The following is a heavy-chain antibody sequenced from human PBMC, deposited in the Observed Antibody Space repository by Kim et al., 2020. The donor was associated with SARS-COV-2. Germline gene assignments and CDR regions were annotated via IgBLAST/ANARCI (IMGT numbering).Heavy chain of an antibody. CDR1: GGSFSGYY. V-gene: IGHV4-34*01. CDR3: AGRLSDTGGSGSHYCDL. D-gene: IGHD3-10*01. J-gene: IGHJ4*02. Sequence: SETLSLTCAVYGGSFSGYYWSWIRQPPGKGLEWIGEINHSGRTNYNPSLKSRVTISVDTSKNQFSLKLTSVTAAATAVYYCAGRLSDTGGSGSHYCDLWGQGTLVTVSS. CDR2: INHSGRT.